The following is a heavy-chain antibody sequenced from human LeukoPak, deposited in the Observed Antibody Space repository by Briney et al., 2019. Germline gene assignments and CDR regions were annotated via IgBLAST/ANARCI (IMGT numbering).Heavy chain of an antibody. Sequence: GGSLRLSCAASGFTFDDYAMHWVRQAPGKGLEWVSGISWNSGSIGYADSVKGRFTTSRDNAKNSLYLQMNSLRAEDTALYYCAKDWSGYSYGLLFDYWGQGTLVTVSS. J-gene: IGHJ4*02. CDR1: GFTFDDYA. CDR3: AKDWSGYSYGLLFDY. V-gene: IGHV3-9*01. D-gene: IGHD5-18*01. CDR2: ISWNSGSI.